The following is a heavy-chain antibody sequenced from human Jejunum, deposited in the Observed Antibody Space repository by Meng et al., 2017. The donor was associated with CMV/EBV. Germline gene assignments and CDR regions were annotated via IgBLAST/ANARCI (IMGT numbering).Heavy chain of an antibody. V-gene: IGHV3-48*03. CDR3: THYFGSGNQPTGGFHF. Sequence: TFSSHEMCWVRQAPGRGLEWVSYIGSSGSVRHYADSEMGRFTVSRDNAKNLLYLQMNSLRAEDTAVYYCTHYFGSGNQPTGGFHFWGQGTVVTVSS. CDR1: TFSSHE. CDR2: IGSSGSVR. D-gene: IGHD3-10*01. J-gene: IGHJ4*03.